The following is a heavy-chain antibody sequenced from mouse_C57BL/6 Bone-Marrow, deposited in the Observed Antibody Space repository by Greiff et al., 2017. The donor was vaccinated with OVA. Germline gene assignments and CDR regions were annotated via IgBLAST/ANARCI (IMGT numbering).Heavy chain of an antibody. Sequence: VQLQQSGPVLVKPGASVKMSCKASGYTFTDYYMNWVKQSHGKSLEWIGVINPYNGGTSYNQKFKGKATLTVDKSSSTAYMELNSLTSEDSAVYYCARGEDYYGSSLYYYAMDYWGQGTSVTVSS. CDR3: ARGEDYYGSSLYYYAMDY. V-gene: IGHV1-19*01. D-gene: IGHD1-1*01. J-gene: IGHJ4*01. CDR1: GYTFTDYY. CDR2: INPYNGGT.